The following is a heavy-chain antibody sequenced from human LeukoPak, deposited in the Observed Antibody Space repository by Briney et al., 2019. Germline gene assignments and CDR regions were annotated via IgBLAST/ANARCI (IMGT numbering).Heavy chain of an antibody. V-gene: IGHV3-7*03. CDR3: AKAGNYYGSGTYYNDDYYYYYYMDV. D-gene: IGHD3-10*01. Sequence: GGSLRLSCAASGFAFSDYYMNWVRQAPGKGLEWVANIRQDGSAQFYADSVKGRFTVSRDNAKNSLYLQMNSLRAEDTALYYCAKAGNYYGSGTYYNDDYYYYYYMDVWGKGTTVTISS. CDR1: GFAFSDYY. J-gene: IGHJ6*03. CDR2: IRQDGSAQ.